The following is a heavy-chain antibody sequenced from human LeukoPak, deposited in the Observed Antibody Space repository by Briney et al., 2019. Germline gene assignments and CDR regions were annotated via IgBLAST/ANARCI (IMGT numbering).Heavy chain of an antibody. CDR1: GYTFTSYG. CDR3: ARFRPGAAAGGYYYYMDV. Sequence: GASVKVSCKASGYTFTSYGISWVRQAPGQGLEWMGWISAYNGNTNYAQKLQGRVTMTTDTSTSTAYMELRSLRSDDTAVYYCARFRPGAAAGGYYYYMDVWGKGTTVTVSS. J-gene: IGHJ6*03. D-gene: IGHD6-13*01. CDR2: ISAYNGNT. V-gene: IGHV1-18*01.